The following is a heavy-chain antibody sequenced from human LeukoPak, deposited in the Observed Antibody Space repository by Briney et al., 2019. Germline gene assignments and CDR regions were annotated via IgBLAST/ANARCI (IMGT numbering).Heavy chain of an antibody. V-gene: IGHV3-30*14. CDR1: GFTFSSYA. CDR3: ARVNSGYDYFDY. CDR2: ISYDGSNK. Sequence: GGSLRLSCAASGFTFSSYAMRWVRQAPGKGLEWVAVISYDGSNKYYADSVKGRFTISRDNSKNTLYLQMNSLRAEDTAVYYCARVNSGYDYFDYWGQGTLVTVSS. J-gene: IGHJ4*02. D-gene: IGHD5-12*01.